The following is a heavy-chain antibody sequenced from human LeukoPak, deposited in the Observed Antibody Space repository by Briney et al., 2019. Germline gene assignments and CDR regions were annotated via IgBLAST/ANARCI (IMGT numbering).Heavy chain of an antibody. CDR3: ARHTSHWYYYMDV. Sequence: SETLSPTCTVSGGSISSYYWSWIRQPPGKGLEWIGYIYTSGSTNYNPSLKSRVTISVDTSKNQFSLKLSSVTAADTAVYYCARHTSHWYYYMDVWGKGTTVTVSS. D-gene: IGHD2-2*01. CDR1: GGSISSYY. J-gene: IGHJ6*03. V-gene: IGHV4-4*09. CDR2: IYTSGST.